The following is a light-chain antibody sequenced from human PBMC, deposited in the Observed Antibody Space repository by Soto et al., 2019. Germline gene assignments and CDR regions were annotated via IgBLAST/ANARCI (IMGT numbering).Light chain of an antibody. J-gene: IGKJ2*01. CDR1: QSIYSNY. V-gene: IGKV3-20*01. CDR3: QHYDTSPLYT. Sequence: EIVLTQSPGTLSLSPGERATLSCRASQSIYSNYLAWYQQRPGQAPRLLIHNAFSRVTGIPDRFSGSGSGTDFTLTISRLEPEDFAVYYCQHYDTSPLYTFGQGTKLEIK. CDR2: NAF.